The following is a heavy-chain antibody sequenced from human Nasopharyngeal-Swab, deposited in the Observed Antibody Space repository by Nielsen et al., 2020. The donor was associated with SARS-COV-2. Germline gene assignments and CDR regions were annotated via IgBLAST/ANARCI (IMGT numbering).Heavy chain of an antibody. V-gene: IGHV3-7*01. CDR3: ARDWSRAADV. Sequence: GESLKISCAASGFTFSSLWMSWVRQVPGKRLEWVADINPDGSEKFYVDSVEGRFTISRDNAKNSMSLQMNSLRVEDTAVYYCARDWSRAADVWGQGTMVTVSS. D-gene: IGHD2-15*01. J-gene: IGHJ3*01. CDR2: INPDGSEK. CDR1: GFTFSSLW.